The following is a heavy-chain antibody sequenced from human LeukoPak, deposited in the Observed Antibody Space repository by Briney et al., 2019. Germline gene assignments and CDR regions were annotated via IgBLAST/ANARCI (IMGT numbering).Heavy chain of an antibody. CDR3: ARVGAAAGPYYFDY. Sequence: ASVKVSCKASGYTFTSYAIHWVRQAPGQRLEWMGWINAGNGNTKYSQKFQGRVTITTDTSASTAYMELSSLRSEDTAVYYCARVGAAAGPYYFDYWGQGTLVTVSS. CDR1: GYTFTSYA. J-gene: IGHJ4*02. D-gene: IGHD6-13*01. V-gene: IGHV1-3*01. CDR2: INAGNGNT.